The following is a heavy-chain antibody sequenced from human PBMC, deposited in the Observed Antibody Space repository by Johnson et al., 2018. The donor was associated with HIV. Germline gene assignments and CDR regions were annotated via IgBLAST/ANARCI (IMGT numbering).Heavy chain of an antibody. CDR2: ISYDGSNK. CDR3: ATDGPCSTSWYCTFDI. J-gene: IGHJ3*02. V-gene: IGHV3-30-3*01. D-gene: IGHD6-13*01. CDR1: GFTFSSYA. Sequence: QVYLVESGGGVVQPGRSLRLSCAASGFTFSSYAMHWIRQAPGKGLEWVAVISYDGSNKYYLDSVKGRFTISRDNSKNTLYLQMNSLRADDTAVYYCATDGPCSTSWYCTFDIWGQGTMVTVSS.